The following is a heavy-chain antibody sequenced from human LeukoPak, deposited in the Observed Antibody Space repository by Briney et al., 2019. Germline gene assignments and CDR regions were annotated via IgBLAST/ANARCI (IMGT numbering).Heavy chain of an antibody. V-gene: IGHV3-33*01. J-gene: IGHJ4*02. Sequence: PGRSLRLSCAASGFTFSSYGMHWVRQAPGKGLEWVAVIWYDGSNKYYADSVKGRFTISRDNFKNTLYLQMNSLRAEDTAVYYCARDDYVWGSYPGGFDYWGQGTLVTVSS. CDR1: GFTFSSYG. CDR3: ARDDYVWGSYPGGFDY. D-gene: IGHD3-16*02. CDR2: IWYDGSNK.